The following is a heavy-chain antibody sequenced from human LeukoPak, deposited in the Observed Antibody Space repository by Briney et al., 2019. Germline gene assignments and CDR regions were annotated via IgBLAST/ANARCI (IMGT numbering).Heavy chain of an antibody. CDR3: ARAYCSGGSCYGGFDY. CDR1: GGSINSGGYY. Sequence: SETLSLTCTVSGGSINSGGYYWSWIRQHPGKGLEWIGYIHHSGATHYKPSLKSRLTISVDTSKNQFSLKLTSVTAADTAVYYCARAYCSGGSCYGGFDYWGQGTLVTVSS. V-gene: IGHV4-31*03. J-gene: IGHJ4*02. CDR2: IHHSGAT. D-gene: IGHD2-15*01.